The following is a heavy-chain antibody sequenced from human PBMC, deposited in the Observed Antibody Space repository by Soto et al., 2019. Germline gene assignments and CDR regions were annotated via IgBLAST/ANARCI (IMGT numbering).Heavy chain of an antibody. CDR1: GFTFSSYW. D-gene: IGHD5-12*01. J-gene: IGHJ6*03. CDR3: ARDNSGYAGKYPGYYYYYMDV. Sequence: GGSLRLSCAASGFTFSSYWMSWVRQAPGKGLEWVANIKQDGSEKYYVDSVKGRFTISRDNAKNSLYLQMNSLRAEDTAVYYCARDNSGYAGKYPGYYYYYMDVWGKGTTVTVSS. V-gene: IGHV3-7*01. CDR2: IKQDGSEK.